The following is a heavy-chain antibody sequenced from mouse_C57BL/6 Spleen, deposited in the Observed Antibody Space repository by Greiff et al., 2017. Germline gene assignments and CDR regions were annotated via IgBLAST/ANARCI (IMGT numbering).Heavy chain of an antibody. J-gene: IGHJ1*03. CDR2: INPNNGGT. D-gene: IGHD3-3*01. Sequence: VQLQQPGPELVKPGASVKISCKASGYTFTDYYMNWVKQSHGKSLEWIGDINPNNGGTSYNQKFKGKATLTVGKSSSTAYMELRSLTSEDSAVYYCARWLSYWYFDVWGTGTSVTVSS. CDR1: GYTFTDYY. CDR3: ARWLSYWYFDV. V-gene: IGHV1-26*01.